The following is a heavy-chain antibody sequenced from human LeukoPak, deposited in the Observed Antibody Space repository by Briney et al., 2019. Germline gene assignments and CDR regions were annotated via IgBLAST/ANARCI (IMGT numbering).Heavy chain of an antibody. V-gene: IGHV4-61*02. CDR1: GGSISSGSYY. J-gene: IGHJ5*02. D-gene: IGHD3-3*01. CDR2: IYTSGST. CDR3: ARDLGGVTIFGVVTRFDP. Sequence: SETLSLTCTVSGGSISSGSYYWSWIRQPAGKGLEWIGRIYTSGSTNYNPSLKSRVTISVDTSKNQFSLKLSSVTAADTAVYYCARDLGGVTIFGVVTRFDPWGQGTLVTVSS.